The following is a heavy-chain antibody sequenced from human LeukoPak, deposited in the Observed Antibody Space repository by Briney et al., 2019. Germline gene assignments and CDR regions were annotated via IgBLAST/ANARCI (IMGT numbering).Heavy chain of an antibody. V-gene: IGHV3-9*01. J-gene: IGHJ5*02. CDR2: ISWNSGSI. Sequence: PGGSLRLSCEASGFIFDDYAMHWVRQAPGKGLEWVSGISWNSGSIGYADSVKGRFTISRDNAKNSLYLQMNSLRAEDTALYYCAKDTSSSWYGNWFDPWGQGTLVTVSS. CDR3: AKDTSSSWYGNWFDP. D-gene: IGHD6-13*01. CDR1: GFIFDDYA.